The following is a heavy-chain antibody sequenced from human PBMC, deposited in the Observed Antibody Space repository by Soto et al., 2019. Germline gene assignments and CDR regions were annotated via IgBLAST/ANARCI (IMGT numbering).Heavy chain of an antibody. CDR3: AREPLVVATGFDY. J-gene: IGHJ4*02. CDR2: ITPNSCGT. V-gene: IGHV1-2*04. CDR1: GYTFTGYY. D-gene: IGHD5-12*01. Sequence: VSVKVSCNASGYTFTGYYMHWVRQAPGQGLEWIGWITPNSCGTNYAQKFQVWVTMTRDTSXXTXXXEXSXXTPXDTAVYYCAREPLVVATGFDYWGQGTLVTVSS.